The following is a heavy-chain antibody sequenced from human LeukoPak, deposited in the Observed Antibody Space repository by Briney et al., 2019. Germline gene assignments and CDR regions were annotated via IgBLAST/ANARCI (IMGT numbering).Heavy chain of an antibody. Sequence: GGSLRLSCAASQFTFSNYAMSWVRQAPGKGLEWASAISGSGNTTYFGDSVTGRFTISRDNPKNTVYLQMNSLSAEDTAVYYCAKGPAPYCSGGSCYSPHWYFDLWGRGTLVTVSS. CDR2: ISGSGNTT. CDR1: QFTFSNYA. J-gene: IGHJ2*01. D-gene: IGHD2-15*01. V-gene: IGHV3-23*01. CDR3: AKGPAPYCSGGSCYSPHWYFDL.